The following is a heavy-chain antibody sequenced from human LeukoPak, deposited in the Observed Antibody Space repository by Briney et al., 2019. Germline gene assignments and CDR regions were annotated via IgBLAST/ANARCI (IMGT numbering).Heavy chain of an antibody. CDR2: ISGSGGST. J-gene: IGHJ4*02. CDR1: GFTFSSYA. V-gene: IGHV3-23*01. CDR3: AKASWELLDFDY. Sequence: GESLRLSCAASGFTFSSYAMSWVRQAPGEGLEWVSAISGSGGSTYYADSVKGRFTISRDNSKNTLYLQMNSLRAEDTAVYYCAKASWELLDFDYWGQGTLVTVSS. D-gene: IGHD1-26*01.